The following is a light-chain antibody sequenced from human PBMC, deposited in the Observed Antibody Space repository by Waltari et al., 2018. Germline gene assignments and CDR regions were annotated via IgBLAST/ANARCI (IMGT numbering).Light chain of an antibody. CDR2: GAS. CDR1: QSLSGSY. V-gene: IGKV3-20*01. J-gene: IGKJ1*01. CDR3: QQYVSSPGT. Sequence: EIVLTQSPGTLSLSPGERATLSCRASQSLSGSYLAWYQQKPGPTPRLLIYGASSRATGIPDRFSGSGSGIDFTLTISRLEPEDFAVYYCQQYVSSPGTFGQGTKVEIK.